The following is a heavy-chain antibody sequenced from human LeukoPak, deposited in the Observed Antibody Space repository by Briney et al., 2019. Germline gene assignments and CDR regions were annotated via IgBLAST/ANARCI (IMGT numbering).Heavy chain of an antibody. Sequence: PGGSLRLSCAASGFTFSNYAMSWVRQAPGKGLEWVSDISDIGVSTNYVGSVKGRFTISRDNSKNTLYLQMNSLRAEDTAVYYCAKWTQPYCSGGSCYGGFDYWGQGTLVTVSS. CDR2: ISDIGVST. D-gene: IGHD2-15*01. CDR1: GFTFSNYA. CDR3: AKWTQPYCSGGSCYGGFDY. V-gene: IGHV3-23*01. J-gene: IGHJ4*02.